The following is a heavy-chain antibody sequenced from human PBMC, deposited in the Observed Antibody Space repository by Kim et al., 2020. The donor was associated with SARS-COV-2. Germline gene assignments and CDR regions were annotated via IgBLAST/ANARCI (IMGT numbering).Heavy chain of an antibody. V-gene: IGHV4-39*01. J-gene: IGHJ4*02. CDR1: GGSISSSSYY. D-gene: IGHD3-16*02. CDR2: IYYSGST. Sequence: SETLSLTCTVSGGSISSSSYYWGWIRQPPGKGLEWIGSIYYSGSTYYNPSLKSRVTISVDTSKNQFSLKLSSVTAADTAVYYCARLLIVKERLGELSFDYWGQGTLVTVSS. CDR3: ARLLIVKERLGELSFDY.